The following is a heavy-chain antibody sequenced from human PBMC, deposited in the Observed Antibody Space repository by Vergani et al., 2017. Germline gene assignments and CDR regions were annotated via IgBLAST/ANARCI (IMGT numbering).Heavy chain of an antibody. CDR3: ARVDTQVPATSHFYYIDL. CDR1: GYTFTGYY. V-gene: IGHV1-2*02. J-gene: IGHJ6*03. CDR2: INPNSVGT. Sequence: QVQLLQSGAEVKKPGASVKVSCKASGYTFTGYYMHWVRQAPGQGLEWMGWINPNSVGTNYAQKFQGRVTMTRDTSISTAYMELSRLRSDDTAVYYCARVDTQVPATSHFYYIDLWGKGTTVVVSS. D-gene: IGHD6-25*01.